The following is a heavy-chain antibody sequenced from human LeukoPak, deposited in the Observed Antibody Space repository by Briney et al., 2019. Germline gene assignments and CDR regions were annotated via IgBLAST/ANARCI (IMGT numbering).Heavy chain of an antibody. D-gene: IGHD2-15*01. V-gene: IGHV1-69*05. Sequence: SVKVSCKASGGTFSSYAISWVRQAPGQGLEWMGGIIPIFGTANYAQKFQGRVTITTDESTSTAYMQLSSLRSEDTAVYYCAGDQGVGRLDPWGQGTLVTVSS. J-gene: IGHJ5*02. CDR3: AGDQGVGRLDP. CDR2: IIPIFGTA. CDR1: GGTFSSYA.